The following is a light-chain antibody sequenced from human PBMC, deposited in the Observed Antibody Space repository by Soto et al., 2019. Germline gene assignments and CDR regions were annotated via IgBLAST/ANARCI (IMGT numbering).Light chain of an antibody. J-gene: IGKJ1*01. CDR2: GAA. CDR1: QSVSSSY. Sequence: AHTRATLCLSAEESRTLSSTASQSVSSSYLAWYQQKPGQAPRLLIYGAASRATGIPDRFSGSGSGTDFTLTCSRLEPEDFAVYYCQQYGSSPETFGQGTRLDIK. CDR3: QQYGSSPET. V-gene: IGKV3-20*01.